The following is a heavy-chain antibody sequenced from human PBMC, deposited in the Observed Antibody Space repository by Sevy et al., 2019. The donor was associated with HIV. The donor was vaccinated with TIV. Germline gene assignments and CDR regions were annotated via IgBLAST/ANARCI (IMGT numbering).Heavy chain of an antibody. V-gene: IGHV4-30-4*01. CDR2: IFYVWTT. J-gene: IGHJ4*02. Sequence: SETLSLTCTVSGGSISSGDYNWNWIRQPPGKGLEWIGYIFYVWTTYYTPSLKSRVTMSVDTSKNQFSLKLTSVTAADTAIYYCARSKNEYANALDLDFWGQGTLVTVSS. CDR3: ARSKNEYANALDLDF. CDR1: GGSISSGDYN. D-gene: IGHD2-2*01.